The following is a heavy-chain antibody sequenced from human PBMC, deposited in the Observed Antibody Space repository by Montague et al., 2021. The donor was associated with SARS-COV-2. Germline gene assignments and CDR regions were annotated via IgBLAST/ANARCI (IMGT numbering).Heavy chain of an antibody. J-gene: IGHJ4*02. D-gene: IGHD3-3*01. V-gene: IGHV4-38-2*02. CDR2: RYQNGAT. Sequence: SETLSLTCSVSGSSISSGYYWGWIRQTPGEGLEWIGSRYQNGATYYSPSLKRPVTILLDTSKNQFSLSLTSVTAADTAVYYCARSGVGIFDFSYFDSWGQGSLVIVSS. CDR3: ARSGVGIFDFSYFDS. CDR1: GSSISSGYY.